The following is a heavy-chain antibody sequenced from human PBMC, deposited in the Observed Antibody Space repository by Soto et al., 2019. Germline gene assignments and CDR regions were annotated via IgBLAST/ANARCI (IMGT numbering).Heavy chain of an antibody. D-gene: IGHD4-4*01. CDR1: GFTFRDYY. J-gene: IGHJ6*02. CDR3: ARLTTTRFYYLMDV. Sequence: QVQLLESGGGLVKPGGSLRLSCSGSGFTFRDYYMSWIRQAPGKGLEWVSHISSSGSSTYHADSVKGRFTISRDNAKNSVYLKMSSLRVEDTAVYYCARLTTTRFYYLMDVWGRGTTVTVSS. V-gene: IGHV3-11*01. CDR2: ISSSGSST.